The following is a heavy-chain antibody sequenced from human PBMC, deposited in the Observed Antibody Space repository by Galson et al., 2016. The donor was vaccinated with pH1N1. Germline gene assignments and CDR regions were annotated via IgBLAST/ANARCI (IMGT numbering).Heavy chain of an antibody. Sequence: SVKVSCKASGFMFSTYGFNWVRKAPGQGPEWMGRISGYNGSTIYAQKFQARISVTIDKSTSTVYLDLRSLRSDDTAVYYCAKGTLPGYYDYWGQGTLVTVSS. V-gene: IGHV1-18*01. D-gene: IGHD3-22*01. J-gene: IGHJ4*02. CDR2: ISGYNGST. CDR1: GFMFSTYG. CDR3: AKGTLPGYYDY.